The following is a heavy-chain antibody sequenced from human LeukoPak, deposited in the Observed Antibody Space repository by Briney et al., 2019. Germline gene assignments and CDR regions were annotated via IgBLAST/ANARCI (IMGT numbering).Heavy chain of an antibody. D-gene: IGHD2-15*01. V-gene: IGHV1-69*13. CDR1: GGTFSTYA. J-gene: IGHJ3*02. CDR2: IIPVFGTA. Sequence: ASVKVSCKASGGTFSTYAISWVRQAPGQGLEWMGGIIPVFGTANYAQKFQGRVTITADESTSTAYMELSSLRSEDTAVFYCARDRVVGLGIDNAFDIWGHGTMVTVSS. CDR3: ARDRVVGLGIDNAFDI.